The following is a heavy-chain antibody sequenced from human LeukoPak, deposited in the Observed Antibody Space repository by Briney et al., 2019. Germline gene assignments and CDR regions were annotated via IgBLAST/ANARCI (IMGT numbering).Heavy chain of an antibody. CDR2: ILENGSNQ. CDR3: ALGYTYYFDY. V-gene: IGHV3-30*04. D-gene: IGHD3-16*02. J-gene: IGHJ4*02. Sequence: GSLRLSCAASGFTFSNYIMHWVRQAPGKGLDWVAVILENGSNQYYADSVKGRFTISRDNAKNTLYLQMNSLRAEDTAVYYCALGYTYYFDYWGQGTLVTVSS. CDR1: GFTFSNYI.